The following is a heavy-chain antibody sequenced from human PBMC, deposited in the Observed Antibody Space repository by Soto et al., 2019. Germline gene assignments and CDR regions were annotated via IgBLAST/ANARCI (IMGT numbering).Heavy chain of an antibody. J-gene: IGHJ4*02. V-gene: IGHV2-5*01. Sequence: QITLKESGPTLVEPTQTLTLTCPFSGSSVTISGMGVGWIRQPPGKALEWLALLYWNNEKRYSPSLRSRLTITREVSKRQVVITMTNMAPVDTATYYCAHTSIWYVFDYWGRGTLVTVSS. CDR1: GSSVTISGMG. D-gene: IGHD6-13*01. CDR3: AHTSIWYVFDY. CDR2: LYWNNEK.